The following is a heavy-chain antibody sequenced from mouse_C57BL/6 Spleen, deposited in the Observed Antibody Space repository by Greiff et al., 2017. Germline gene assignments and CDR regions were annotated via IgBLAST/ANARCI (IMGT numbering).Heavy chain of an antibody. CDR1: GFTFTDYY. D-gene: IGHD3-1*01. CDR2: IRNKANGYTT. J-gene: IGHJ4*01. Sequence: EVQGVESGGGLVQPGASLRLSCAASGFTFTDYYMSWVRQPPGKAPEWLALIRNKANGYTTEYTASVKGRFTISRDTSQNILYLQMNTLRAEDSATYYCVKALQGLYAMDYWGQGTSVTVSS. V-gene: IGHV7-4*01. CDR3: VKALQGLYAMDY.